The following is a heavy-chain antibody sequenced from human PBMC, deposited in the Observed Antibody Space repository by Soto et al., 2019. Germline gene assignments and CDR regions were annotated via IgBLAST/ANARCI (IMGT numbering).Heavy chain of an antibody. V-gene: IGHV1-18*01. D-gene: IGHD3-10*01. CDR2: ISAYNGNT. CDR3: ASTNSGSYLYYYGMDV. Sequence: QVPLVQSGAEVKKPGASVKVSCKASGYTFTSYGISWVRQAPGQGLEWMGWISAYNGNTNYAQKLQGRVTMTTDTSTSTAYMELRSLRSDDTAVYYCASTNSGSYLYYYGMDVWGQGTTVTVSS. CDR1: GYTFTSYG. J-gene: IGHJ6*02.